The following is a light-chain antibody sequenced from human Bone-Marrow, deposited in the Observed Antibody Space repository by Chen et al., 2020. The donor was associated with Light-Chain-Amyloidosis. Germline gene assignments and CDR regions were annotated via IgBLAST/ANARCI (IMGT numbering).Light chain of an antibody. Sequence: HSALTPPRPVSGLPGQSVTISRPGTSGDVGGYDVVSWYQQYPVKAPKLIIYDVSKRPSGVPDRFSGSKSGNTASLTISGLQAADEADYYCCSTAGRSTLVFGGGTTLTVL. V-gene: IGLV2-11*02. CDR3: CSTAGRSTLV. J-gene: IGLJ2*01. CDR2: DVS. CDR1: SGDVGGYDV.